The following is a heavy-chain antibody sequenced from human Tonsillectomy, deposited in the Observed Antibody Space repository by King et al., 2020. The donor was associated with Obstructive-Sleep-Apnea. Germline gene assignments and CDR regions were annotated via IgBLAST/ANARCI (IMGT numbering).Heavy chain of an antibody. J-gene: IGHJ6*02. CDR3: ARDRQQRVPGYYYYGLDV. D-gene: IGHD6-13*01. CDR1: GFTFRSYS. V-gene: IGHV3-48*04. CDR2: ISTSSSAI. Sequence: VQLVESGGGLVQPGGSLRLSCASSGFTFRSYSMNWVRQAPGKGLEWVSYISTSSSAIYYADSVKGRFLISRDNAENSLYLQMNSVRAEDTAVYWCARDRQQRVPGYYYYGLDVWGQGTTVTVSS.